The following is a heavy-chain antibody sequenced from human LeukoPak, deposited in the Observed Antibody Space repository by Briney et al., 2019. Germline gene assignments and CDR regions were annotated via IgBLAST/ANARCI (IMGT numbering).Heavy chain of an antibody. J-gene: IGHJ4*02. CDR2: MSPNNGNT. CDR1: GYTFTNYD. Sequence: EASVKVSCKPSGYTFTNYDINWVRQATGQGLEWMGWMSPNNGNTGYAQKFQGRVTMTRDTSINTAYMELSSLRSEDTAVYYCASNPPRTGDFNYWGQGALVTVSS. D-gene: IGHD7-27*01. CDR3: ASNPPRTGDFNY. V-gene: IGHV1-8*01.